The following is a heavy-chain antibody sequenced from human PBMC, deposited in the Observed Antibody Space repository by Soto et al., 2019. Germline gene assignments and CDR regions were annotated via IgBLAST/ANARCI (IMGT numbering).Heavy chain of an antibody. D-gene: IGHD6-19*01. CDR3: ARSVAVAGLDD. J-gene: IGHJ4*02. Sequence: GGSLRLSCAASGFTFSSYGMHWVRQAPGKGLEWVAVISYDGSNKYYADSVKGRFTISRDTSNNTLHLQMNSLRPEDTAVYYCARSVAVAGLDDWGQGTLVTVSS. V-gene: IGHV3-30*03. CDR2: ISYDGSNK. CDR1: GFTFSSYG.